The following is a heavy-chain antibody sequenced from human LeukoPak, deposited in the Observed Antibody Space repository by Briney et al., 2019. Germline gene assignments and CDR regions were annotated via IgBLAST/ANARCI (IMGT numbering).Heavy chain of an antibody. J-gene: IGHJ4*02. V-gene: IGHV1-2*02. CDR2: INPNSGGT. CDR1: GYIFTSYY. CDR3: ARDERYDSSGYPFDY. D-gene: IGHD3-22*01. Sequence: ASVKVSCKASGYIFTSYYIHWVRQVPGQGLEWMGWINPNSGGTNYAQKFQGRVTMTRDTSISTAYMELSRLRSDDTAVYYCARDERYDSSGYPFDYWGQGTLVTVSS.